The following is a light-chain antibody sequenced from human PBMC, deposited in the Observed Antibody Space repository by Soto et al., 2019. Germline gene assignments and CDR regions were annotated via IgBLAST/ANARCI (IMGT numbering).Light chain of an antibody. V-gene: IGLV2-11*01. CDR1: SSDVGGYTY. Sequence: QSALPQPRSVSGSPGQSVAISCTGTSSDVGGYTYVSWFQQHPGKAPKLMIYDVSKRPSGVPDRFSGSKSGNTASLTISGLQAEDEADYYCCSFAGSYTLYVFGTGTKLTVL. CDR2: DVS. J-gene: IGLJ1*01. CDR3: CSFAGSYTLYV.